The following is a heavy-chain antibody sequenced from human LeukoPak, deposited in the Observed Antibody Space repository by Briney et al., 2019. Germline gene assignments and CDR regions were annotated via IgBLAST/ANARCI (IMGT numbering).Heavy chain of an antibody. CDR2: ISSSSGYI. D-gene: IGHD3-22*01. J-gene: IGHJ4*02. Sequence: PGGSLRLSCAASGFTFTTYSMNWVRQAPGKGLEWVSSISSSSGYIYYADSVKGRFIISRDNAKSSLYLQLNSLRAEDTAVYYCARDSRGGYDRIGYFDYWGQGTLVTVSS. CDR1: GFTFTTYS. CDR3: ARDSRGGYDRIGYFDY. V-gene: IGHV3-21*01.